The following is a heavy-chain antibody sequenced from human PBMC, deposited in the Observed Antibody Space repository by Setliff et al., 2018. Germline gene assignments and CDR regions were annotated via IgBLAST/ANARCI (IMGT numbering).Heavy chain of an antibody. V-gene: IGHV4-38-2*01. CDR1: DFSVGSVYY. J-gene: IGHJ2*01. CDR2: IYYSGTT. D-gene: IGHD2-2*01. CDR3: ARTSTGRYFDL. Sequence: SETLSLTCAVSDFSVGSVYYWGWIRQPPGRGLEWIANIYYSGTTHYSPSFQSRVTMPVDTSKNQFSLNLSSVTAADTALYYCARTSTGRYFDLWGRGTLVTVSS.